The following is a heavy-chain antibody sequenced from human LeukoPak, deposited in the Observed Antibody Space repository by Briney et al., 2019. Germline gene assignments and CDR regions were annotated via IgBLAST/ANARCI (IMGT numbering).Heavy chain of an antibody. CDR3: ARQVGNYYDSSGYYYGRSYYYYMDV. D-gene: IGHD3-22*01. Sequence: GASLQISCKGSGYSFTSYWIGWVRQLPGKGLEWMGIIYPGDSDTRYSPSFQGQVTISADKSISTAYLQWSSLKASDTAMYYCARQVGNYYDSSGYYYGRSYYYYMDVWGKGTTVTVSS. CDR2: IYPGDSDT. V-gene: IGHV5-51*01. J-gene: IGHJ6*03. CDR1: GYSFTSYW.